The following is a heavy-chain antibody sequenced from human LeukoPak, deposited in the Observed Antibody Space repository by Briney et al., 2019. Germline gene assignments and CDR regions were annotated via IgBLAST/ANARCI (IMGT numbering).Heavy chain of an antibody. CDR3: ARDPIPIVFDY. Sequence: PGGSLRLSCVASGFTFSSYWMSWVRQAPGKGLEWVAHINQDGSEKYYVDSVKGRFTISRDNAKNSLYLQMNSLRGEDTAVYYCARDPIPIVFDYWGQGTLVTVSS. CDR1: GFTFSSYW. CDR2: INQDGSEK. D-gene: IGHD3-9*01. V-gene: IGHV3-7*01. J-gene: IGHJ4*02.